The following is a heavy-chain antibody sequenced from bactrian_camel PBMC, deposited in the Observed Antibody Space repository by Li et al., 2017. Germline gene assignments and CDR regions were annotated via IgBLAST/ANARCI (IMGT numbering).Heavy chain of an antibody. CDR3: AAAPRQWNGVSRVCPKVYLY. CDR2: IANDGSA. CDR1: VDTYRNNC. V-gene: IGHV3S53*01. D-gene: IGHD2*01. Sequence: VQLVESGGGSVQTGGSLRLSCTAPVDTYRNNCMGWFRQAPGKEREGVAAIANDGSATYADSVKGRFTISQDIARKTLHLQMNSLKPEDTAMYYCAAAPRQWNGVSRVCPKVYLYWGKGTQVTVS. J-gene: IGHJ4*01.